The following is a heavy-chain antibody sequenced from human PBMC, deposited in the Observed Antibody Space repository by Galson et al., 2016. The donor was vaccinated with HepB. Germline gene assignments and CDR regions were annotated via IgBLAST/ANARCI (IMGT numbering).Heavy chain of an antibody. CDR3: AKGLHVRAAGSFGMGA. D-gene: IGHD6-13*01. J-gene: IGHJ6*04. CDR1: GFTFSSYS. CDR2: ISSSSTYI. V-gene: IGHV3-21*04. Sequence: SLRLSCAASGFTFSSYSMNWVRQAPGKGLEWVSSISSSSTYIYYADSVKGRFTISRDNAKNSLHLQMNSLRAEDTAVYYCAKGLHVRAAGSFGMGAWGAGITVTVSS.